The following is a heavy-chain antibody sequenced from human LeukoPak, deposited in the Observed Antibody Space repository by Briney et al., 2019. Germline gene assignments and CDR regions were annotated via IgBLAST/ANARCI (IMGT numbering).Heavy chain of an antibody. J-gene: IGHJ4*02. CDR2: IYYSGST. D-gene: IGHD6-13*01. Sequence: SQTLSLTCTVSGGSISSGGYYWSWIRQPPGKGLEWIGSIYYSGSTYYNPSLKSRVTISVDTSKNQFSLKLSSVTAADTAVYYCARRRYSSSSYFDYWGQGTLVTVSS. V-gene: IGHV4-39*01. CDR3: ARRRYSSSSYFDY. CDR1: GGSISSGGYY.